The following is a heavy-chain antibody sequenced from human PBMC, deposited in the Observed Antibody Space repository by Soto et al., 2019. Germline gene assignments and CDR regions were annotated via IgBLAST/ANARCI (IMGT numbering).Heavy chain of an antibody. CDR1: GGSISSYY. V-gene: IGHV4-59*01. D-gene: IGHD6-19*01. Sequence: PSETLSLTCTVSGGSISSYYWSWIRQPPGKGLEWIGYIYYSGSTNYNPSLKSRVTISVDTSKNQFSLKLSSVTAADTAVYYCAREVSSGWDYFDYWGQGTLVTVSS. CDR3: AREVSSGWDYFDY. J-gene: IGHJ4*02. CDR2: IYYSGST.